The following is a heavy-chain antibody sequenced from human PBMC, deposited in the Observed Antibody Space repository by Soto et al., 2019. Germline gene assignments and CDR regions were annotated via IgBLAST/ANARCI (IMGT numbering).Heavy chain of an antibody. D-gene: IGHD4-4*01. CDR3: ARDPMTTWGFDY. CDR1: GFTFSSYA. CDR2: ISYDGSNK. J-gene: IGHJ4*02. Sequence: GGSLRLSCAASGFTFSSYAMHWVRQAPGKGLEWVAVISYDGSNKYYADSVKGRFTISRDNSKNTLYLQMNSLRAEDTAVYYCARDPMTTWGFDYWGQGTLVTVSS. V-gene: IGHV3-30-3*01.